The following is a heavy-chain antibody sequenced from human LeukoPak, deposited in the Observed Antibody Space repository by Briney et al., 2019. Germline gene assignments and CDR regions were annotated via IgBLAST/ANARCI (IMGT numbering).Heavy chain of an antibody. CDR1: GFTFSDHY. CDR3: ARGSSGVTISSYGMDV. D-gene: IGHD3-9*01. CDR2: TKNKANSYTT. V-gene: IGHV3-72*01. J-gene: IGHJ6*04. Sequence: PGGSLRLSCAPSGFTFSDHYIDWVRQAPGNGLGWVGRTKNKANSYTTQYAASVKCRFTISRDDSKNSLYLQMNSLKTEDTAVYYCARGSSGVTISSYGMDVWGKGTTVTVSS.